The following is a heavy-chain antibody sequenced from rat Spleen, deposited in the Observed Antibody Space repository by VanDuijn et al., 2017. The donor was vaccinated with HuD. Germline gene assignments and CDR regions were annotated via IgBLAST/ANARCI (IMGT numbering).Heavy chain of an antibody. CDR3: TVLTIAAY. Sequence: EVQLVESGGGLVQPGRSMKLSCAASGFTFSDYYMAWVRQAPGKGLDLVADISSKSYNYATYYADSVKDRFTISRDDSQSMVYLQMDNLKTEDTALYYCTVLTIAAYWGQGVMVTVSS. V-gene: IGHV10-10*01. CDR2: ISSKSYNYAT. J-gene: IGHJ2*01. D-gene: IGHD1-2*01. CDR1: GFTFSDYY.